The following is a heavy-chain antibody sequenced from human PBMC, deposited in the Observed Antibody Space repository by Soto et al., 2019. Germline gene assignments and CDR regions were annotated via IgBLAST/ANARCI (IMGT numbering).Heavy chain of an antibody. V-gene: IGHV1-2*04. CDR3: AREVEDNVVVPAAIKGPENNNWFDP. Sequence: ASVKVSCKASGYTFTGYYMHWVRQAPGQGLEWMGWINPNSGGTNYAQKFQGWVTMTRDTSISTAYMELSRLRSDDTAVYYCAREVEDNVVVPAAIKGPENNNWFDPWGQGTLVTVSS. CDR1: GYTFTGYY. J-gene: IGHJ5*02. CDR2: INPNSGGT. D-gene: IGHD2-2*02.